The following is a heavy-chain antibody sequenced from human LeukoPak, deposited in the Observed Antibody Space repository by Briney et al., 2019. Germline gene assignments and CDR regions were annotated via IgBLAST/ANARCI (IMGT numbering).Heavy chain of an antibody. J-gene: IGHJ6*02. D-gene: IGHD6-19*01. Sequence: QPGGSLRLSCAASGFTFSSYWMHWVRQAPGKGLVWVSRINSDGSSTSYADSVKGRFTISRDNAKNTLYLQMNSLRAEDTAVYYCAREVPWEHLSGWSPQDYYYGMDVWGQGTTVTVSS. CDR3: AREVPWEHLSGWSPQDYYYGMDV. CDR1: GFTFSSYW. V-gene: IGHV3-74*01. CDR2: INSDGSST.